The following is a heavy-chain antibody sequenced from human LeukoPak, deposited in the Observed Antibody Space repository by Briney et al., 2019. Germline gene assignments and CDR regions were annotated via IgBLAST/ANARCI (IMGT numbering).Heavy chain of an antibody. CDR3: ARDFLPPHYTATIRPDWYFDL. CDR1: GGSINDYY. J-gene: IGHJ2*01. V-gene: IGHV4-59*01. CDR2: IYYSGTT. D-gene: IGHD5-12*01. Sequence: PSETLSHTCTVSGGSINDYYWSWIRQPPGEGLEWIGNIYYSGTTSYNPSLESRVIISVDTSKNQFSLKLNSVTAADTAVYYCARDFLPPHYTATIRPDWYFDLWGRGTLVTVSS.